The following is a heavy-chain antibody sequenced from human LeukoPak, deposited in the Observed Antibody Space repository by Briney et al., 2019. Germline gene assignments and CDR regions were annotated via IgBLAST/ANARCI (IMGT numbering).Heavy chain of an antibody. CDR2: IYNSAST. CDR3: ARGDYSLFDY. D-gene: IGHD2-15*01. V-gene: IGHV4-61*01. J-gene: IGHJ4*02. CDR1: GGSVSSGSYY. Sequence: SETLSLTCTVSGGSVSSGSYYWNWIRQPPGKGLEWIGYIYNSASTNYTPSLKSRVTVSVDTSKNQFSLKLSSVTAADTAVYYCARGDYSLFDYCGQGTLVTVSS.